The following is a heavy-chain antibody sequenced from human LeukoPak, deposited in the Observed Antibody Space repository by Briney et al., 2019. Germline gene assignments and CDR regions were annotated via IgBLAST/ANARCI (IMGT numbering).Heavy chain of an antibody. CDR1: GGSISSYY. D-gene: IGHD4-11*01. CDR2: IYYSGST. CDR3: ARNHDYSNYDY. Sequence: SETLSLTCTVSGGSISSYYWSWIRQPPGKGLEWIGYIYYSGSTYYNPSLKSRVTISVDRSKNQFSLKLSSVTAADTAVYYCARNHDYSNYDYWGQGTLVTVSS. V-gene: IGHV4-59*12. J-gene: IGHJ4*02.